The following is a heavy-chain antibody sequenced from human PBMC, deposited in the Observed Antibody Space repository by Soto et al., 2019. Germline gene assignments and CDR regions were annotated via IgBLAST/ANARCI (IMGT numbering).Heavy chain of an antibody. J-gene: IGHJ6*02. CDR1: GYSFTTYG. V-gene: IGHV1-18*01. CDR3: AREGPAPYYYYGMDV. CDR2: ISAYNGNT. Sequence: QVQLVQSGGEVKKPGVSVKVSCKTSGYSFTTYGISWVRQAPGQGLEWMGWISAYNGNTNYAQKLQSRVTMTTDTSTSTAYMELRSLRSDDTAVYYCAREGPAPYYYYGMDVWGQGSTVTVSS.